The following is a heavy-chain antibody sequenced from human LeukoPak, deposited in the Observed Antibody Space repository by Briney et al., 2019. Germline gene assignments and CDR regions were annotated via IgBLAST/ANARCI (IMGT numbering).Heavy chain of an antibody. D-gene: IGHD3-10*01. CDR2: INPSGGST. J-gene: IGHJ4*02. Sequence: VASVKVSCKASGYTFTSYYMHWVRQAPGQGLEWMGIINPSGGSTSYAQKFQGRVTMTRDTSTSTVYMELSGLRSDDTAVYYCAREELGGYYGSGSYSYWGQGTLVTVSS. CDR1: GYTFTSYY. V-gene: IGHV1-46*01. CDR3: AREELGGYYGSGSYSY.